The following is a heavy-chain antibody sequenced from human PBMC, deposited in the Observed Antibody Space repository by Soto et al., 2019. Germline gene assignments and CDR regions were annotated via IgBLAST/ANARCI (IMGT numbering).Heavy chain of an antibody. CDR3: ARMVRGGIDLGYYYYYMDV. J-gene: IGHJ6*03. CDR2: IYYSGST. D-gene: IGHD3-10*01. Sequence: SETLSLTCTVSGGSISSYYWSWIRQPPGKGLEWIGYIYYSGSTNYNPSLKSRVTISVDTSKNQFSLKLSSVTTADTAVYYCARMVRGGIDLGYYYYYMDVWGKGTTVTVSS. CDR1: GGSISSYY. V-gene: IGHV4-59*08.